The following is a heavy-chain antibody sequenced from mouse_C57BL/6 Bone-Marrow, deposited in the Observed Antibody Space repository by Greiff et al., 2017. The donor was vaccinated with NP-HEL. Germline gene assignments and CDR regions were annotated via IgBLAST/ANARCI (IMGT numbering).Heavy chain of an antibody. CDR1: GFTFSSYG. D-gene: IGHD2-12*01. CDR3: ARQYYTYYYAMDY. CDR2: ISSGGSYT. Sequence: EVQLQESGGDLVKPGGSLKLSCAASGFTFSSYGMSWVRQTPDKRLEWVATISSGGSYTYYPDSVKGRFTISRDNAKNTLYLQMSSLKSEDTAMYYCARQYYTYYYAMDYWGQGTSVTVSS. V-gene: IGHV5-6*01. J-gene: IGHJ4*01.